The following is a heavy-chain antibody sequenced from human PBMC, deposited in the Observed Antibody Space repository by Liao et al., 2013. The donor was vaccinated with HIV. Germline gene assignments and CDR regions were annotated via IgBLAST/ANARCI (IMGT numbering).Heavy chain of an antibody. D-gene: IGHD3-3*01. Sequence: QVQLQESGPGLVKPSETLSLTCTVSGGSISTYYWSWIRQPAGKGLECIGRIYPNGGTNYNPSLKSRVTMSVDTSKNQFSLKLSSVTAADTAVYYCARDDFWSGSSLHAFDIWGQGTMVTVSS. CDR2: IYPNGGT. J-gene: IGHJ3*02. CDR1: GGSISTYY. CDR3: ARDDFWSGSSLHAFDI. V-gene: IGHV4-4*07.